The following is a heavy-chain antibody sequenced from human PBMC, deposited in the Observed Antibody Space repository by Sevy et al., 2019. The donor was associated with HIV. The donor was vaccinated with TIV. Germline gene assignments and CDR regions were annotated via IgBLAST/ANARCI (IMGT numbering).Heavy chain of an antibody. CDR3: ASLPPGTVTPALDYYYYYGMDV. D-gene: IGHD4-4*01. CDR2: MYYSGST. V-gene: IGHV4-39*01. J-gene: IGHJ6*02. CDR1: GGSISSSSYY. Sequence: PAATLSLTCTVSGGSISSSSYYWGWIRQPPGKGLEWIGSMYYSGSTYYNPSLKSRVTISVDTSKNQFSLKLSSLTAADTAVYYCASLPPGTVTPALDYYYYYGMDVWGQGTTVTVSS.